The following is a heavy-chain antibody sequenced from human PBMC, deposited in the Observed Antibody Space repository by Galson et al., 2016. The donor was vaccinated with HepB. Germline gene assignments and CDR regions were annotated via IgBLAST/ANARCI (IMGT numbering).Heavy chain of an antibody. CDR2: INRDGSEK. J-gene: IGHJ4*02. CDR1: GFLFRNYW. Sequence: LRLSCAASGFLFRNYWMTWVRQAPGKGLEWVANINRDGSEKYYMHSVRGRFTISRDSAKNLEFLQMNSLRAEDTAVYHCARAMSGSYDFWGQGILVTVSS. D-gene: IGHD1-26*01. V-gene: IGHV3-7*01. CDR3: ARAMSGSYDF.